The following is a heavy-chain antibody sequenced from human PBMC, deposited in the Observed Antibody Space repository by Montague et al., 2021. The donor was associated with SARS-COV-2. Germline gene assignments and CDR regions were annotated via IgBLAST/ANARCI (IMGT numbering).Heavy chain of an antibody. J-gene: IGHJ4*02. CDR1: GFSLKTSGGG. CDR3: AHLIRYYDIFTGIPFDY. V-gene: IGHV2-5*01. CDR2: IYWSDDK. Sequence: PALVKPTQTLTLTCTFSGFSLKTSGGGVGWIRQSPGKAPEWLALIYWSDDKNYSPSLKSRLTISKDTSKNQVVLSMTNMGPVDTATYYCAHLIRYYDIFTGIPFDYWGQGTQVTVSS. D-gene: IGHD3-9*01.